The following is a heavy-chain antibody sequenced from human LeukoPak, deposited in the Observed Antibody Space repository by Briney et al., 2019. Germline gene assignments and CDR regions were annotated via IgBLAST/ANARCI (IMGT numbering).Heavy chain of an antibody. CDR1: GFTFSSYS. CDR3: ARDKAHYVMDV. V-gene: IGHV3-48*02. CDR2: ISSSSGTI. J-gene: IGHJ6*02. Sequence: GGSLRLSCAASGFTFSSYSMNWVRQAPGKGLEWVSYISSSSGTIYYADSVKGRFTISRDNAKNTLYLQMNILRDDDTAVYYCARDKAHYVMDVWGQGTTVTVSS.